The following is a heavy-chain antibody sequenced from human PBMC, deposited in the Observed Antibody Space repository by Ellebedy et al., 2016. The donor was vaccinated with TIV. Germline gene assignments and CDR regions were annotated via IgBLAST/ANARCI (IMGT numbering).Heavy chain of an antibody. CDR2: INQGGSER. D-gene: IGHD4-17*01. J-gene: IGHJ3*02. CDR3: ATDGSYGDYLSPAHAFEI. CDR1: GFSFRSYW. V-gene: IGHV3-7*01. Sequence: GGSLRLSCGSSGFSFRSYWMTWVRQAPGKGLEWVANINQGGSERHYVDSVKGRFTISRDNAKNSLYLAMNRLRAEDTAVYYCATDGSYGDYLSPAHAFEIWGQGTVVAVSS.